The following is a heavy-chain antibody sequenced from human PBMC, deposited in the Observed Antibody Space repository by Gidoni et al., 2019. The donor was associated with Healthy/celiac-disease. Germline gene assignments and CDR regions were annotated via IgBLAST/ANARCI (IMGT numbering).Heavy chain of an antibody. CDR1: GFLFRNAW. Sequence: EVQLVESGGGLVKPGGSLGLSCAASGFLFRNAWMSWGRQAPGKGLEWVGRIKSKTDGGTKDYAAPVKGRFTISRDDSKNTLYLQMNSLKTEDTAVYYCTTLLFLEWLPPYWGQGTLVTVSS. CDR2: IKSKTDGGTK. J-gene: IGHJ4*02. CDR3: TTLLFLEWLPPY. D-gene: IGHD3-3*01. V-gene: IGHV3-15*01.